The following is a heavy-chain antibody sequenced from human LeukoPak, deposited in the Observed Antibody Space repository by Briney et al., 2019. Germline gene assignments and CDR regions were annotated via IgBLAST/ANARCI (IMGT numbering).Heavy chain of an antibody. CDR2: IYYSGST. J-gene: IGHJ4*02. Sequence: SETLSLTCTVSGGSISSGDYYWRWIRQPPGTGLEWIGYIYYSGSTYYNPSLKSPVTISVDTSKNQFSLKLSSVTAADTAVYYCARDNTMVRELDYWGQGTLVTVSS. V-gene: IGHV4-30-4*01. CDR1: GGSISSGDYY. CDR3: ARDNTMVRELDY. D-gene: IGHD3-10*01.